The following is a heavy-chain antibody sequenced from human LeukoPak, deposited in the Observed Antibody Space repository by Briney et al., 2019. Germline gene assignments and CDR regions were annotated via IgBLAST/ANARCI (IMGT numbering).Heavy chain of an antibody. CDR1: GYTFTGSY. CDR2: INPNSGGT. V-gene: IGHV1-2*02. D-gene: IGHD3-22*01. CDR3: ARGKGITMIVAH. Sequence: GASSKVSCKASGYTFTGSYIHWVRQAPGQGLEWMGWINPNSGGTNYAQKFQGRVTMTRDTSISTAYMELSRLRSDDTAVYYCARGKGITMIVAHWGQGTLVTVSS. J-gene: IGHJ4*02.